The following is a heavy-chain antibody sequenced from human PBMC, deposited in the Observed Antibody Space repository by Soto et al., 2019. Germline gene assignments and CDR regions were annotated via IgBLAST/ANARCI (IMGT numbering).Heavy chain of an antibody. CDR3: TRTIAAAGTADYYYYGMDV. CDR2: IRSKTFGGTT. J-gene: IGHJ6*02. D-gene: IGHD6-13*01. CDR1: GFTFGDYT. Sequence: GGSLRLSCTASGFTFGDYTMSWFRQAPGKGLEWVSFIRSKTFGGTTQYAASVKGRFTISRDDSKSIAYLQMNSLKTEDTAVYYCTRTIAAAGTADYYYYGMDVWGQGTTVTVSS. V-gene: IGHV3-49*03.